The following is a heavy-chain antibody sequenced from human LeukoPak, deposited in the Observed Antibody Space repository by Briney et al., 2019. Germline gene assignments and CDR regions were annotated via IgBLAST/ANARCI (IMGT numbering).Heavy chain of an antibody. D-gene: IGHD1-26*01. CDR3: AREFRKGWDWFDP. J-gene: IGHJ5*02. V-gene: IGHV4-30-4*07. Sequence: SQTLSLTCAVSGVSISSGGYSWSWIRQPPGKGLEWIGYIYYSGSTYYNPSLKRRVNISVDTSKNQFSLKLSSVTAADTAVYYCAREFRKGWDWFDPWGQGTLVTVSS. CDR2: IYYSGST. CDR1: GVSISSGGYS.